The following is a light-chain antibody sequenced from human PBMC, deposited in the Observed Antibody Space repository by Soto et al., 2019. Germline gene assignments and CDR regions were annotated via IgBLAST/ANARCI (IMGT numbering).Light chain of an antibody. CDR1: QSVSSN. CDR3: QQYNNWPDT. CDR2: GAS. V-gene: IGKV3-15*01. Sequence: EIVMTQSPATLSVSPGERATLSCRASQSVSSNLAWYQQKPGQAPRLLIYGASTRATGIPARFSGSGSGTEFTLTISSLQSEDFAVYYCQQYNNWPDTFGQGTMLEIK. J-gene: IGKJ2*01.